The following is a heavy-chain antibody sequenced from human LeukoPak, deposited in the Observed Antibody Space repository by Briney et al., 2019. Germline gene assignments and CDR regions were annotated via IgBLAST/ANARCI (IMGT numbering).Heavy chain of an antibody. CDR1: GFTFDDYA. Sequence: GRSLRLSCAASGFTFDDYAMHWVRRAPGKGLEWVSGISWNSGSIGYADSVKGRFTISRDNAKNSLYLQMNSLRAEDTALYYCAKDIGGRSVVPANYYYYGMDVWGQGTTVTVSS. V-gene: IGHV3-9*01. J-gene: IGHJ6*02. CDR2: ISWNSGSI. D-gene: IGHD2-2*01. CDR3: AKDIGGRSVVPANYYYYGMDV.